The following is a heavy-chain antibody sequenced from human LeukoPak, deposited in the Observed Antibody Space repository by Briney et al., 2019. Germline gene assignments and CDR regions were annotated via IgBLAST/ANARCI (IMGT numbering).Heavy chain of an antibody. J-gene: IGHJ4*02. Sequence: PSETLSLTCTVSGDSISSYSWSWVRQPPGRGLEWIGYIYYSGSTTYNPSLKSRLTISLDTSKNQFSLKLRSVTAADTAVYYCAGDYGSGSYRFDYWGQGTLVTVSS. CDR2: IYYSGST. D-gene: IGHD3-10*01. CDR3: AGDYGSGSYRFDY. CDR1: GDSISSYS. V-gene: IGHV4-59*12.